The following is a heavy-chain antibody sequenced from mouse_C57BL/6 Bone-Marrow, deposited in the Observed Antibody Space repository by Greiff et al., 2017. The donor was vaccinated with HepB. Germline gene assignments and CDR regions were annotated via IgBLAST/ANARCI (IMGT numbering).Heavy chain of an antibody. D-gene: IGHD1-1*01. J-gene: IGHJ2*01. CDR3: ARERYYDYFDY. V-gene: IGHV5-16*01. CDR2: INYDGSST. Sequence: EVQLVESEGGLVQPGSSMKLSCTASGFTFSDYYMAWVRQVPEKGLEWVANINYDGSSTYYLDSLKSRFIISRDNAKNILYLQMSSLKSEDTATYYCARERYYDYFDYWGQGTTLTVSS. CDR1: GFTFSDYY.